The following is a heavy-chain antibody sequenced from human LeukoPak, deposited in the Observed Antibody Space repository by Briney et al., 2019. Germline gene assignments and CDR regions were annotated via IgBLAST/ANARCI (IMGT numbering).Heavy chain of an antibody. V-gene: IGHV4-39*07. J-gene: IGHJ4*02. CDR1: GGSISSSSYY. D-gene: IGHD6-19*01. CDR2: IYYSGST. Sequence: SETLSLTCTVSGGSISSSSYYWGWIRQPPGKGLEWIGSIYYSGSTNYNPSLKSRVTISVDTSKNQFSLKLSSVTAADTAVYYCARGIWSGWLDYWGQGTLVTVSS. CDR3: ARGIWSGWLDY.